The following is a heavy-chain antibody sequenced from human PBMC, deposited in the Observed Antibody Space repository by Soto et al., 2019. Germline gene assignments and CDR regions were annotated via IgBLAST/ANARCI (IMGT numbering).Heavy chain of an antibody. CDR1: GGSISSGNYY. CDR2: ISYTGST. J-gene: IGHJ5*02. Sequence: SETLSLTCTVSGGSISSGNYYWTWIRQQPGKGLEWIGCISYTGSTYYSPSLKSRVSLSLDTSKSQFSLKVLSVTAADTAVYYCARQSQSNDDAWFGPWGQGTLVTVSS. D-gene: IGHD1-1*01. V-gene: IGHV4-31*03. CDR3: ARQSQSNDDAWFGP.